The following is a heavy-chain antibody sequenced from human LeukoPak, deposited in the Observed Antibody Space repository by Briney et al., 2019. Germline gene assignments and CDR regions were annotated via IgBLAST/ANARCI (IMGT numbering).Heavy chain of an antibody. CDR3: TRGGVDY. V-gene: IGHV3-23*01. Sequence: GGSLRLSCAASGITFINYSMTWVRQAPGKGLEWVSAITGSGTFTDYADSGKGRFTISRGNAKNTLYLQMNSLRAEDTAVYFCTRGGVDYWGQGTLVTVSS. D-gene: IGHD3-10*01. J-gene: IGHJ4*02. CDR2: ITGSGTFT. CDR1: GITFINYS.